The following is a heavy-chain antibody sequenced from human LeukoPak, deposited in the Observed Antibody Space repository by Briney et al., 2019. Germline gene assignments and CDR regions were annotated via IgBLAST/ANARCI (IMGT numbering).Heavy chain of an antibody. D-gene: IGHD3-22*01. CDR2: IYNSGST. CDR3: ARNSSGIHFDY. CDR1: GYSISNTHY. Sequence: SETLSLSCAVSGYSISNTHYWGWIRQPPGKGLEWIGSIYNSGSTHYNPSLKSRVTISVDTSMNQCSLKLSSVTAADTAVYYCARNSSGIHFDYWGRGTLVTVSS. V-gene: IGHV4-38-2*01. J-gene: IGHJ4*02.